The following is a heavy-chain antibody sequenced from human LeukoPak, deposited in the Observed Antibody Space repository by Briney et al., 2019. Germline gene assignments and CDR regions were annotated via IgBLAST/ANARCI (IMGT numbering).Heavy chain of an antibody. CDR3: ARVRTVTTVHPRNHLRWFDP. V-gene: IGHV4-34*01. CDR2: INHSGST. D-gene: IGHD4-17*01. CDR1: GGSFSGYY. J-gene: IGHJ5*02. Sequence: SETLSLTCAVYGGSFSGYYWSWIRQPPGKGLEWIGEINHSGSTNYNPSLKSRVTISVDTSKNQFSLKLSSVTAADTAVYYCARVRTVTTVHPRNHLRWFDPWGQGTLVTVSS.